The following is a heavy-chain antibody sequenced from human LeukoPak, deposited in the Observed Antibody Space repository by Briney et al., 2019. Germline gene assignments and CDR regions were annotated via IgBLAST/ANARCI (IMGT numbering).Heavy chain of an antibody. J-gene: IGHJ5*02. V-gene: IGHV4-31*03. Sequence: SQTLSLTCTVSGGSISSGGYYWSWIRPHPGKGLEWIGYIYYSGSTYYNPSLKSRVTISVDTSKNQFSLKLSSVTAADTAVYYCAREGDDEGYCSGGSCYSFDPWDQGTLVTVSS. D-gene: IGHD2-15*01. CDR3: AREGDDEGYCSGGSCYSFDP. CDR1: GGSISSGGYY. CDR2: IYYSGST.